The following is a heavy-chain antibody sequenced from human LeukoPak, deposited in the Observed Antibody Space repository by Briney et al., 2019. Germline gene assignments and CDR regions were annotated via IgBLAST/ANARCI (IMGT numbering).Heavy chain of an antibody. Sequence: GGSLRLSCAASGFTFSSYSMNWVRQAPGKGLEWVSSISSSSSHIYYADSVKGRFTISRDNAKNSLYLQMNSLRAEDTAVYYCARGRVTMVRGVIITPIDYWGQGTLVTVSS. CDR3: ARGRVTMVRGVIITPIDY. J-gene: IGHJ4*02. V-gene: IGHV3-21*01. D-gene: IGHD3-10*01. CDR1: GFTFSSYS. CDR2: ISSSSSHI.